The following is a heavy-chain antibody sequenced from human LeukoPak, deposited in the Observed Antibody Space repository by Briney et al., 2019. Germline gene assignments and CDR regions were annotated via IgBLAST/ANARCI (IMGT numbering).Heavy chain of an antibody. Sequence: SETLSLTCTVSGGSISSYYWSWIRQPPRKGLEWIGYIYYSGSTNYNPSLKSRVTISVDTSKNQFSLKLSSVTAADTAVYYCARRIAAAGPDYWGQGTLVTVSS. V-gene: IGHV4-59*01. CDR2: IYYSGST. CDR3: ARRIAAAGPDY. CDR1: GGSISSYY. J-gene: IGHJ4*02. D-gene: IGHD6-13*01.